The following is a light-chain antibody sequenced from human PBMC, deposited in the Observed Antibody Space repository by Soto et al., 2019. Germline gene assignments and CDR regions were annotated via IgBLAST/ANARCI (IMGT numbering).Light chain of an antibody. CDR1: QSIGTN. CDR3: QQYTGWPIT. V-gene: IGKV3D-15*01. Sequence: EVVMTQSPATVSVSAGERTTLSCRASQSIGTNLGWYQQKPGQAPRLLISKTSTRATGVPARFSGSGSGTEFTLTISRLQSEDTAVYYCQQYTGWPITFGGGTKVDIK. CDR2: KTS. J-gene: IGKJ4*01.